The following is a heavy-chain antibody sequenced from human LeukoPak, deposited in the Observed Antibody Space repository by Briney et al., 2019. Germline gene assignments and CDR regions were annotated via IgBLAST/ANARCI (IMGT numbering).Heavy chain of an antibody. CDR2: IYYRGRT. V-gene: IGHV4-59*08. D-gene: IGHD6-6*01. CDR1: GGSISDYY. CDR3: ARHDRDYTTSSGTIDY. J-gene: IGHJ4*02. Sequence: SETLSLTCTVSGGSISDYYWSWIRQPPGKGLEWIGFIYYRGRTNYNPSLKSRVTISVDTSKNQFSLQLTSVTAADTAGYYCARHDRDYTTSSGTIDYWGQGTLVTVSS.